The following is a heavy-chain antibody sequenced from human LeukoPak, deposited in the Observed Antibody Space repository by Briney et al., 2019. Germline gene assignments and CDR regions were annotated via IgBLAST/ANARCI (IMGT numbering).Heavy chain of an antibody. J-gene: IGHJ3*01. Sequence: GGSLRLSCAASGFTFSSYGMHWVRQAPGKGLEWVAFIRPDASKEYHADSVKGRFIISRDNSKKILYLQMNSLRVEDTAMYYCAKEAGLFDVWGQGAMVIVSS. CDR3: AKEAGLFDV. CDR2: IRPDASKE. CDR1: GFTFSSYG. V-gene: IGHV3-30*02.